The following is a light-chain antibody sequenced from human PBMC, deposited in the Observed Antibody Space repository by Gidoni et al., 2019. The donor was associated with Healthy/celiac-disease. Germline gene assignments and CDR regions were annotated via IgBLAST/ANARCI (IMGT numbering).Light chain of an antibody. J-gene: IGKJ3*01. CDR1: QGISSY. V-gene: IGKV1-8*01. Sequence: AIRMTQSPSSLSASTGDRVTITCRASQGISSYLAWYQQKPGKAPKLLIYAASTLQSGVPSRFSGSGSGTDFTLTISCLQSEDFATYYCQQYHSGAPLFGPGTKVDIK. CDR3: QQYHSGAPL. CDR2: AAS.